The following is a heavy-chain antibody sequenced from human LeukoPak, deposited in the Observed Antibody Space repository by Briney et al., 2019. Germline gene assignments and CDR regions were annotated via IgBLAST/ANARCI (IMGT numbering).Heavy chain of an antibody. CDR3: ARPRLLYGSGPILV. CDR1: GGSISSSSYY. V-gene: IGHV4-39*07. Sequence: SETLSLTCTVSGGSISSSSYYWGWLRQPPGKGLEWIGSIYYSGSTYYNPSLKSRVAISVDTSKNQFSLNLTSVTAADTAVYYCARPRLLYGSGPILVWGQGNLVTVSS. CDR2: IYYSGST. D-gene: IGHD3-10*01. J-gene: IGHJ4*02.